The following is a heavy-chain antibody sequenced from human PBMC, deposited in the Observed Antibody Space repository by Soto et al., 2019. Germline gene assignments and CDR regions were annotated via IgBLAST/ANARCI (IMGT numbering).Heavy chain of an antibody. Sequence: QVQLVQSGAEVKKPGSSVKVSCKASGGTFSSYAISWVRQAPGQGLEWMGGIIPIFGTANYAQKFQGRVTITADESTSTAYMELSSLRSEDTAVYYCVEADLGYSYGYGWFDPWGQGTLVTVSS. J-gene: IGHJ5*02. CDR1: GGTFSSYA. D-gene: IGHD5-18*01. V-gene: IGHV1-69*01. CDR3: VEADLGYSYGYGWFDP. CDR2: IIPIFGTA.